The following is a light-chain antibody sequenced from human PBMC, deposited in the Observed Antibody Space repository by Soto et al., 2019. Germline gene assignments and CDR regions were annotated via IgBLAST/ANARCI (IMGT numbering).Light chain of an antibody. J-gene: IGKJ1*01. CDR1: QYINTR. Sequence: ETVLTQSPATLSSFPGDRVTLSCRASQYINTRLAWYQHRPGQAPRLLIYQTSLRAAGIPARFSASGSGTDFTLTISDVQPEDFALYYCHQRQSWPRTFGQGTMVDIK. CDR3: HQRQSWPRT. CDR2: QTS. V-gene: IGKV3-11*01.